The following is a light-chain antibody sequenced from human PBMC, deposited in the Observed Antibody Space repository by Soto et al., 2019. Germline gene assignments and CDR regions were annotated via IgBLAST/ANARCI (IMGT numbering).Light chain of an antibody. CDR2: GAS. Sequence: EIVLTQSPGILSLSPGERASLSCRASQKISSSVLAWYQQKPGQAPRLLIYGASSRTTGIPDRFSGSGSGTEFTLTISRLVPEDFAVYYCQQYGSSPTFGQGTKVDIK. V-gene: IGKV3-20*01. J-gene: IGKJ1*01. CDR1: QKISSSV. CDR3: QQYGSSPT.